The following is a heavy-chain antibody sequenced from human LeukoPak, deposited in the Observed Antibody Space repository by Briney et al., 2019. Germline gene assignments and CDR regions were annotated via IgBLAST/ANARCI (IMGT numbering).Heavy chain of an antibody. Sequence: GASLKTSCKGSGYSFTNYWIGWVRQMPGKGVEWLEIIYPGDSDTRYSPSFQGQVTISADKSISSAYLQWSSLKASDTAMYYCARLVPGGGLRYFDYWGQGTLVTVSS. J-gene: IGHJ4*02. D-gene: IGHD2-15*01. V-gene: IGHV5-51*01. CDR2: IYPGDSDT. CDR3: ARLVPGGGLRYFDY. CDR1: GYSFTNYW.